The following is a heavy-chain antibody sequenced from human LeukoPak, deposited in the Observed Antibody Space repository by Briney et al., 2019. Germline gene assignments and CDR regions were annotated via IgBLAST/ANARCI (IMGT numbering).Heavy chain of an antibody. CDR1: GGSISNYY. J-gene: IGHJ4*02. CDR3: ARDVYNSRFYGFDY. Sequence: SETLSLTCNVSGGSISNYYWTWIRQPAGKGLEWIGRIYVSGITNSNPYLKSRVTMSLDTSKNQFSLRLTSVTAADTAVYYCARDVYNSRFYGFDYWGQGTLVTVSS. V-gene: IGHV4-4*07. D-gene: IGHD6-13*01. CDR2: IYVSGIT.